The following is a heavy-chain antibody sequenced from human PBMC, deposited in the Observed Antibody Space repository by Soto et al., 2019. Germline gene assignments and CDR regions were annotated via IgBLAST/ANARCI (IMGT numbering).Heavy chain of an antibody. Sequence: SVKVSCKTSGGTFSTFGIRWVRQAPGHGLEWMGGIIPFFGTAEYSQKFEDRITITADESTNTVYMDLRSLTSEDTAIYYCARTAPMDAGDKYYYDFWGQGALVTVSS. CDR3: ARTAPMDAGDKYYYDF. J-gene: IGHJ4*02. D-gene: IGHD3-16*01. CDR2: IIPFFGTA. V-gene: IGHV1-69*13. CDR1: GGTFSTFG.